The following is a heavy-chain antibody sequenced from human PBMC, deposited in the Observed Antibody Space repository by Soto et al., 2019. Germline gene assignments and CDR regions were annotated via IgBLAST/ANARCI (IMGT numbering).Heavy chain of an antibody. V-gene: IGHV1-8*01. Sequence: QVQLVQSGAEVKKPGASVKVSCKASGYTFTSYDINWVRQATGQGLEWMGWMNPNSGNTGDAQKFQGRVTMTRNTSISTAYMELSSLRSEDTAVYYCARGPADYDFWSGYYTGLGGDYWGQGTLVTVSS. CDR3: ARGPADYDFWSGYYTGLGGDY. CDR2: MNPNSGNT. D-gene: IGHD3-3*01. CDR1: GYTFTSYD. J-gene: IGHJ4*02.